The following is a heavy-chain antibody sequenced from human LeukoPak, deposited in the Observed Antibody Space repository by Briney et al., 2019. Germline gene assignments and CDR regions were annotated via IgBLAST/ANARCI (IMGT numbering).Heavy chain of an antibody. J-gene: IGHJ4*02. V-gene: IGHV4-59*01. CDR2: IYYSGST. CDR1: GGSISSYY. D-gene: IGHD5-24*01. Sequence: SETLSLTCTVSGGSISSYYWSWIRQPPGKGLEWIGYIYYSGSTNYNPSLKSRVTISVDTSKNQFSLKLSSVTAADTAVYYCARAERWLQIVDYWGQGTLVTVSS. CDR3: ARAERWLQIVDY.